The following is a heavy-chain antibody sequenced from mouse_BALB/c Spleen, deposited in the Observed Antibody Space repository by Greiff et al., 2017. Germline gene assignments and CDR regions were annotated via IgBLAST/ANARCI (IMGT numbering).Heavy chain of an antibody. D-gene: IGHD2-4*01. CDR2: INPSSGYT. Sequence: VQLQQSGAELARPGASVKMSCKASGYTFTSYTMHWVKQRPGQGLEWIGYINPSSGYTNYNQKFKDKATLTADKSSSTAYMQLSSLTSEDSAVYYCARDDYDGYYFDYWGQGTTLTVSS. CDR3: ARDDYDGYYFDY. J-gene: IGHJ2*01. CDR1: GYTFTSYT. V-gene: IGHV1-4*01.